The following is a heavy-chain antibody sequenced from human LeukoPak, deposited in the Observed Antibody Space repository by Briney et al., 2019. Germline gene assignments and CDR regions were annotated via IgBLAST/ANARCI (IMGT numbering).Heavy chain of an antibody. D-gene: IGHD3-10*01. V-gene: IGHV3-15*01. CDR3: GLGSGKTDFDY. Sequence: PGGSLRLSCAVSGFTFTDAWISWVRQTPGKPLEWVGRVKSKADDETIDYAAPVKGRFAISRDDSKNTVYLQMNSLTTEDTAVYYCGLGSGKTDFDYWGQGTLVTVSS. CDR2: VKSKADDETI. J-gene: IGHJ4*02. CDR1: GFTFTDAW.